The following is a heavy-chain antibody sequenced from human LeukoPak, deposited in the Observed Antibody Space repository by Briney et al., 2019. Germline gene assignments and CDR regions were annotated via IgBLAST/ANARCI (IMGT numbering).Heavy chain of an antibody. CDR3: AKDQAAVAAYYFDY. V-gene: IGHV3-23*01. CDR1: GFTFSSYA. D-gene: IGHD6-19*01. CDR2: ISGSGGST. Sequence: GGSLRLSCAASGFTFSSYAMGWVRQAPGKGLGWVSAISGSGGSTYYADSVKGRFTISRDNSKNTLYLQMNSLRAEDTAVYYCAKDQAAVAAYYFDYWGQGTLVTVSS. J-gene: IGHJ4*02.